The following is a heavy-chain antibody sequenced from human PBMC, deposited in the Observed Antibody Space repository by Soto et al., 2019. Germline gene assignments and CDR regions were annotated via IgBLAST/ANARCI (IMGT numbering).Heavy chain of an antibody. Sequence: GGSLRLSCAASGFTFSSYSMNWVRQAPGKGLEWVSYISSSSSTIYYADSVKGRFTISRDNAKNSLYLQMNSLRAEDTAVYYCARDLGGYCSSTSCYAGSYYFDYWGQGTLVTVSS. J-gene: IGHJ4*02. V-gene: IGHV3-48*01. D-gene: IGHD2-2*01. CDR3: ARDLGGYCSSTSCYAGSYYFDY. CDR2: ISSSSSTI. CDR1: GFTFSSYS.